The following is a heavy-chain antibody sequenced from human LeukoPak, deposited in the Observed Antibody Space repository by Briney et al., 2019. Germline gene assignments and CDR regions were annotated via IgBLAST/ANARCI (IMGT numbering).Heavy chain of an antibody. CDR2: IKQDGSEK. V-gene: IGHV3-7*01. Sequence: GGSLRLSRAASGFTFSSYWMSWVRQAPGKGLEWVANIKQDGSEKYYVDSVKGRFTISRDNAKNSLYLQMNSLRAEDTAVYYCARDNQDLITIFGVVTNWFDPWGQGTLVTVSS. CDR1: GFTFSSYW. D-gene: IGHD3-3*01. J-gene: IGHJ5*02. CDR3: ARDNQDLITIFGVVTNWFDP.